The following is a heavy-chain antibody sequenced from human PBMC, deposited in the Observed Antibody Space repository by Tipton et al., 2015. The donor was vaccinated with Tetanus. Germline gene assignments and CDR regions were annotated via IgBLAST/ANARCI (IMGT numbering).Heavy chain of an antibody. Sequence: TLSLTCTVSGGSISSYYWSWIRQPPGKGLEWIGYIYYSGSTNYNPSLKSRVTISVDTSKNQFSLKLSSVTAADTAVYYCARAGEAAADTLDYGGQGTLVTVSS. D-gene: IGHD6-13*01. J-gene: IGHJ4*02. V-gene: IGHV4-59*01. CDR3: ARAGEAAADTLDY. CDR2: IYYSGST. CDR1: GGSISSYY.